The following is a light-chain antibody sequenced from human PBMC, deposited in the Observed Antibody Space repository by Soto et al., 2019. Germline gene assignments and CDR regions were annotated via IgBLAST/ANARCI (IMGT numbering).Light chain of an antibody. V-gene: IGKV3-20*01. CDR2: GVS. Sequence: EIVLTQSPGTLSLSPGERATLSCRASQSVSSSYLAWYQQKPGQAPRLLIHGVSTRATGIPDRFSGSGSGTDFTLTISRLEPEDFAVYYCQQYGSSPTWTFGQGTKVEIK. J-gene: IGKJ1*01. CDR3: QQYGSSPTWT. CDR1: QSVSSSY.